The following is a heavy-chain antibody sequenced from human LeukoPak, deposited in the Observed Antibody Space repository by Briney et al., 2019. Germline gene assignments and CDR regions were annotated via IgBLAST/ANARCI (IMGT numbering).Heavy chain of an antibody. J-gene: IGHJ4*02. CDR3: ARWGGSGYFDY. CDR1: GFTFSNYG. CDR2: IWYDGSNK. V-gene: IGHV3-33*01. D-gene: IGHD3-16*01. Sequence: PGGSLRLSCAASGFTFSNYGMHWVRQAPGKGLEWLAVIWYDGSNKNYADSAKGRFSISRDNSENTLYLQMNSLRAGDTAVYYCARWGGSGYFDYWGQGTLVTVSS.